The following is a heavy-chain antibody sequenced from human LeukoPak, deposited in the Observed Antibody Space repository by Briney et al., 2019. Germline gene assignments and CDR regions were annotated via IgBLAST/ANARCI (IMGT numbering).Heavy chain of an antibody. D-gene: IGHD2-2*01. V-gene: IGHV4-34*01. CDR2: INHGGGT. CDR3: ARVGSSRHPNHYNWFDS. J-gene: IGHJ5*01. CDR1: NGSLTDYY. Sequence: SETLSLTRAVYNGSLTDYYWSWIRQSPGKGLEWIGEINHGGGTTYNPSLKSRVTISVDTSTNQFSLKLTSVTAADTAVYYCARVGSSRHPNHYNWFDSWGQGTLVTVSS.